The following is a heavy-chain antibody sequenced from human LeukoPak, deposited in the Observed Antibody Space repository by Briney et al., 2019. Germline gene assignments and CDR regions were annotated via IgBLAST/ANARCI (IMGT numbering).Heavy chain of an antibody. J-gene: IGHJ5*02. V-gene: IGHV4-59*12. CDR1: GGSISSYY. CDR2: IYYSGST. CDR3: ARNIVVVPAPGDNWFDP. Sequence: SETLSLTCTVSGGSISSYYWSWIRQPPGKGLEWIGYIYYSGSTNYNPSLKSRVTISVDRSKNQFSLKLNSVTAADTAVYYCARNIVVVPAPGDNWFDPWGQGTLVTVSS. D-gene: IGHD2-2*01.